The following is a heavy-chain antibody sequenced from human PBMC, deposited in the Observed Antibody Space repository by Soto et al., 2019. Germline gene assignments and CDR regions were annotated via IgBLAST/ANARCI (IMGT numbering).Heavy chain of an antibody. J-gene: IGHJ4*02. CDR1: GFTFSSYA. CDR2: ISYDGSNK. D-gene: IGHD3-10*01. V-gene: IGHV3-30-3*01. Sequence: GGSLRLSCAASGFTFSSYAMHWVRQAPGKGLEWVAVISYDGSNKYYADSVKGRFTISRDNSKNTLYLQMNSLRAEDTAVYYCARDQDYYGSGSYYYFDYWGQGTLVTVSS. CDR3: ARDQDYYGSGSYYYFDY.